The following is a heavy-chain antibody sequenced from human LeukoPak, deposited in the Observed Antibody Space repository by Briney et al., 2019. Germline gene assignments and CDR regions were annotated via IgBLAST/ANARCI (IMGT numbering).Heavy chain of an antibody. D-gene: IGHD2-21*02. CDR1: GGSISSSSYY. V-gene: IGHV4-39*01. J-gene: IGHJ4*02. CDR3: ARRFGYCGGDCYISYFDY. Sequence: SETLSLTCTVSGGSISSSSYYWGWIRQPPGKGLEWIGSIYYSGSTYYNLSLKSRVTISVDTSKNQFSLKLSSVTAADTAVYYCARRFGYCGGDCYISYFDYWGQGTLVTVSS. CDR2: IYYSGST.